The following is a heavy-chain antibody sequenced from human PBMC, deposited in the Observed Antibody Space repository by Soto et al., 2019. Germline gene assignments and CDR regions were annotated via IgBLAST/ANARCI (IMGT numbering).Heavy chain of an antibody. J-gene: IGHJ4*02. CDR1: GGSITSSYY. D-gene: IGHD2-2*02. V-gene: IGHV4-39*01. Sequence: SETLSLTCTVSGGSITSSYYWGWIRQPPGKGLEWIGSIYYSGSTYYNPSLRSRVTISVDTSKNQFSLKLSSVTAADTAVYYCATIPATTILTDYWGQGTLVTVSS. CDR2: IYYSGST. CDR3: ATIPATTILTDY.